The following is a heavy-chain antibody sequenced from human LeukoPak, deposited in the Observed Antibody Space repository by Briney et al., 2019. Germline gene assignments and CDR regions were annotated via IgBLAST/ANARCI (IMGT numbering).Heavy chain of an antibody. V-gene: IGHV4-39*01. CDR3: ARHAGIRYFDWFFDY. D-gene: IGHD3-9*01. CDR1: GGSISSSSYY. Sequence: SETLSLTCTVSGGSISSSSYYWGWIRQPPGKGLEWIGSIYYSGSTYYNPSLKSRVTISADTSKNQFSLKLSSVTAADTAVYYCARHAGIRYFDWFFDYWGQGTLVTVSS. CDR2: IYYSGST. J-gene: IGHJ4*02.